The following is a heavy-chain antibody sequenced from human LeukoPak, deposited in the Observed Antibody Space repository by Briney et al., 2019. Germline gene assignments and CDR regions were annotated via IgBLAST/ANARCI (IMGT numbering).Heavy chain of an antibody. CDR3: ARGETTVTTFYHDY. CDR2: IYYSGST. CDR1: GGSISSYY. D-gene: IGHD4-17*01. J-gene: IGHJ4*02. V-gene: IGHV4-59*01. Sequence: SETLPLTCTVSGGSISSYYWSWIRQPPGKGLEWIGYIYYSGSTNYNPSLKSRVTISVDTSKNQFSLKLSSVTAADTAVYYCARGETTVTTFYHDYWGQGTLVTVSS.